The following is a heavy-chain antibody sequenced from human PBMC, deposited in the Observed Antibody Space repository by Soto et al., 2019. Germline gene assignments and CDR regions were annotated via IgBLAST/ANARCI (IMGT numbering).Heavy chain of an antibody. J-gene: IGHJ6*01. CDR2: IFYSGGT. V-gene: IGHV4-59*12. D-gene: IGHD6-19*01. CDR3: ARASQRGIAVSCNPYYYYYYGMDD. Sequence: SETLSLTCTVSGDSISTYYWGWIRQPPGKGLQWVGYIFYSGGTAYNPSLKSRVTISVDMSKNQISLKLSSVTTADTAVYYCARASQRGIAVSCNPYYYYYYGMDDWGQGTTVTVYS. CDR1: GDSISTYY.